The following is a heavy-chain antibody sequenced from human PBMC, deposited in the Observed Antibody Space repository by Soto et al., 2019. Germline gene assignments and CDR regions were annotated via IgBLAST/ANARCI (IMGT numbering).Heavy chain of an antibody. V-gene: IGHV3-30*18. D-gene: IGHD3-22*01. CDR1: GFTFSSYG. J-gene: IGHJ4*02. CDR2: ISYDGRNE. CDR3: AKDGYYYDRRGYYVWDH. Sequence: QAQLVESGGGVVQPGRSLRLSCVDSGFTFSSYGMHWVRQAPGKGLEWVAGISYDGRNEFYEDSVKGRFTISRDNSKSTLYLQMNRLKPEDTAVYYCAKDGYYYDRRGYYVWDHWGQGALVIVSS.